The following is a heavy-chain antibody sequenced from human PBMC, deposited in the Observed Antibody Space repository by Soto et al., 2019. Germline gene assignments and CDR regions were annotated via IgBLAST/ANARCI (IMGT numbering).Heavy chain of an antibody. J-gene: IGHJ4*02. V-gene: IGHV4-30-2*01. CDR3: ARMARADFDY. CDR1: CCSISSGGYS. Sequence: QLQLQESGSGLVKPSQTLSLTCAVYCCSISSGGYSWSWIRQPPGKGLEWLGYIYHSGSTYYNPSLKRRVTIAVDRSKNQFSLKLSSVTAADTAVYYCARMARADFDYWGQGTLVTVSS. D-gene: IGHD5-12*01. CDR2: IYHSGST.